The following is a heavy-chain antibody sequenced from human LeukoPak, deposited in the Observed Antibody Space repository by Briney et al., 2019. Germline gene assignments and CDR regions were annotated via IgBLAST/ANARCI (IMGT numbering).Heavy chain of an antibody. D-gene: IGHD2-2*01. CDR1: GFTFSSYA. CDR2: ISGSGGST. V-gene: IGHV3-23*01. J-gene: IGHJ4*02. Sequence: GGSLRLSCAASGFTFSSYAMSWVRQAPGKGLEWVSAISGSGGSTYYADSVEGRFTISRDNSKNTLYLQMNSLRAEDTAVYYCAKDAPVNIVVVPAANSWGQGTLVTVSS. CDR3: AKDAPVNIVVVPAANS.